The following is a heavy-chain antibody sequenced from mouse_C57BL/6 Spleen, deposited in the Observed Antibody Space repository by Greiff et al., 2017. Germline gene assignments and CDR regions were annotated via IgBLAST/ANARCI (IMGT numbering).Heavy chain of an antibody. J-gene: IGHJ4*01. CDR2: IYPGNSDT. V-gene: IGHV1-5*01. CDR1: GYTFTSYW. Sequence: EVQLQQSGTVLARPGASVKMSCKTSGYTFTSYWMHWVKQRPGQGLEWIGAIYPGNSDTSYNQKFKGKAKLTAVTSASTAYMELSSLTIEDSAVYYCTRSGGSSHNYAMDYWGQRTSVTFSS. D-gene: IGHD1-1*01. CDR3: TRSGGSSHNYAMDY.